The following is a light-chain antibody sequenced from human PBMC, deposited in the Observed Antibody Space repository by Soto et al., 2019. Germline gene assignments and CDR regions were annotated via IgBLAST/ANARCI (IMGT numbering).Light chain of an antibody. V-gene: IGLV2-14*01. CDR1: SSDVGDYNY. Sequence: QSALTQPASVSGSPGQSITISCTGASSDVGDYNYVSWYQEHPGKVPKLIIFEVTTRPSGVSDRFSGSRSGNTASLTISGRQAEDEAEYYCLSHTGSRTLFGGGTKLTVL. CDR3: LSHTGSRTL. CDR2: EVT. J-gene: IGLJ3*02.